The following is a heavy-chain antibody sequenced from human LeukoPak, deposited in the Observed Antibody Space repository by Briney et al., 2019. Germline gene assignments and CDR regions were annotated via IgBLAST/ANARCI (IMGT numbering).Heavy chain of an antibody. CDR2: IYYSGST. V-gene: IGHV4-59*01. CDR3: ARGSTTVAGIFDY. J-gene: IGHJ4*02. Sequence: SETLSLTCTVSGVSIFSSYWNWVRQPPGKGLEWIGFIYYSGSTDYNPSLKSRVTISVDTSKNQFSLNLNSMTAADTAVYYCARGSTTVAGIFDYWGQGTLVTVSS. D-gene: IGHD6-19*01. CDR1: GVSIFSSY.